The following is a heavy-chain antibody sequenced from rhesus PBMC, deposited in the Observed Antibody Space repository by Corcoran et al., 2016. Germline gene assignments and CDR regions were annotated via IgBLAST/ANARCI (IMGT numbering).Heavy chain of an antibody. Sequence: EVQLVESGGGLAKPGGALRLSCAASGFPLSSYAMHWVRQAPGKGLEWIAAVNTGGQTTYYSHSVKGRFIISRDNSQNTLSLQLTSLRVEDSALYYCVRATTDGFDYWGQGVLVTVSS. D-gene: IGHD4-29*01. CDR1: GFPLSSYA. CDR2: VNTGGQTT. CDR3: VRATTDGFDY. V-gene: IGHV3-103*01. J-gene: IGHJ4*01.